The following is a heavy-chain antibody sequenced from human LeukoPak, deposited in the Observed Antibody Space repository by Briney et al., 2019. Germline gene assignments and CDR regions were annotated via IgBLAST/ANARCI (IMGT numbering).Heavy chain of an antibody. D-gene: IGHD3-22*01. Sequence: GGSLRLSCAASGFTFSSYAMSWVRQAPGKGLEWVSAISGSAGSTYYADSVKGRFAISRDNSKNTLNLQMSSLRVEDTAVYFCAKLRYDNRGYSRTHDYWGQGALVTVSS. CDR2: ISGSAGST. CDR1: GFTFSSYA. V-gene: IGHV3-23*01. J-gene: IGHJ4*02. CDR3: AKLRYDNRGYSRTHDY.